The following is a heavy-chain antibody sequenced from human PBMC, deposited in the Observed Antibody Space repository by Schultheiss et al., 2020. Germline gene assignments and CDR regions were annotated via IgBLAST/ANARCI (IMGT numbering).Heavy chain of an antibody. D-gene: IGHD6-13*01. CDR1: GGSISSSNW. J-gene: IGHJ6*02. V-gene: IGHV4-4*02. CDR3: ARAIAASYTTGGMDV. CDR2: IYHSGST. Sequence: TLSLTCAVSGGSISSSNWWSWVRQPPGKGLEWIGEIYHSGSTNYNPSLKSRVTISVDKSKNQFSLKLSSVTAADTAVYYCARAIAASYTTGGMDVWGQGTTVTVSS.